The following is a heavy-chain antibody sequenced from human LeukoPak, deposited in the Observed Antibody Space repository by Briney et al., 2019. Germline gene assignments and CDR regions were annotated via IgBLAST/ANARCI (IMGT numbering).Heavy chain of an antibody. J-gene: IGHJ6*02. CDR1: GGSISSGSYY. Sequence: SETLSLTCTVSGGSISSGSYYWSWIRQPAGKGLECIGRIYTSGSTNYNPSLKSRDTISVDTSKNQFSLKLSSVTAADTAVYYCARVRLYSNYFYYYGMDVWGQGTTVTVSS. CDR3: ARVRLYSNYFYYYGMDV. D-gene: IGHD4-11*01. CDR2: IYTSGST. V-gene: IGHV4-61*02.